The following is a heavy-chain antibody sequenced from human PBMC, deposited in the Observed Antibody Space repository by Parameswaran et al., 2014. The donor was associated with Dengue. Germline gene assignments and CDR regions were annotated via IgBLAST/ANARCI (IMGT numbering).Heavy chain of an antibody. Sequence: SNARWIRQPPGKGLEWVSAISGSGGSTYYADSVKGRFTISGDNSKNTLYLQMNSLRAEDTAVYYCALQPRGYGSGSYYFDYWGQGTLVTVSS. CDR2: ISGSGGST. CDR1: SNA. CDR3: ALQPRGYGSGSYYFDY. J-gene: IGHJ4*02. V-gene: IGHV3-23*01. D-gene: IGHD3-10*01.